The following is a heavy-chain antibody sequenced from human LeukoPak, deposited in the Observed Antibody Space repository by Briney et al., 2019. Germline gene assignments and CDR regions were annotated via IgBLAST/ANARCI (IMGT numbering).Heavy chain of an antibody. CDR1: GGSISSSSYY. CDR2: IYYSGST. Sequence: SETLSLTCTVSGGSISSSSYYWGWIRQPPGKGLEWIGSIYYSGSTCYNPSLKSRVTISVDTSKNQFSLKLSSVTAADTAVYYCARVTYDFWSGYQLPAYFDYWGQGTLVTVSS. J-gene: IGHJ4*02. V-gene: IGHV4-39*01. D-gene: IGHD3-3*01. CDR3: ARVTYDFWSGYQLPAYFDY.